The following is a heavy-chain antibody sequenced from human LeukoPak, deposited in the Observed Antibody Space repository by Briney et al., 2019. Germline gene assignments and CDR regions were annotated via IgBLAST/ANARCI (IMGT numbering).Heavy chain of an antibody. CDR2: ISHDGGKK. V-gene: IGHV3-30*18. CDR3: AKDGGEVGATFEY. D-gene: IGHD1-26*01. CDR1: GFTFSSYG. Sequence: GGSLRLSCAASGFTFSSYGMHWVRQAPGKGLEWVAIISHDGGKKYYGDSVKGRFTISRDNSKNTLFLQMNSLRSDDTAVYYCAKDGGEVGATFEYWGQGTLVTVSP. J-gene: IGHJ4*02.